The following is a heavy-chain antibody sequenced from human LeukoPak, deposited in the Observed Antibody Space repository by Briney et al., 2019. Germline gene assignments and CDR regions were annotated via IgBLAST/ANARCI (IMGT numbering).Heavy chain of an antibody. J-gene: IGHJ6*04. CDR1: GGSISSSNW. V-gene: IGHV4-4*02. CDR3: ARGTVVVPAARDYYYYGMDV. D-gene: IGHD2-2*01. Sequence: SEILSLTCAVSGGSISSSNWWSWVRQPPGKGLEWIGEIYHSGSTNYNPSLKSRVTISVDKSKNQFSLKLSSVTAADTAVYYCARGTVVVPAARDYYYYGMDVWGKGTTVTVSS. CDR2: IYHSGST.